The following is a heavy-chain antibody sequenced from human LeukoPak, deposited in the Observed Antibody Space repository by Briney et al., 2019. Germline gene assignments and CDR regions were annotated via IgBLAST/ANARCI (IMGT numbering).Heavy chain of an antibody. CDR1: TYTFTDYY. Sequence: ASVKVSCKASTYTFTDYYLHWVRQAPGQGPEYLGWIDPNNGDTDYAQNFQGRVTMTRARSITTGYMELSGLTSDDTAVYYCARCSRKGSGAFGIWGHGTMVTVSS. J-gene: IGHJ3*02. V-gene: IGHV1-2*02. D-gene: IGHD3-3*01. CDR2: IDPNNGDT. CDR3: ARCSRKGSGAFGI.